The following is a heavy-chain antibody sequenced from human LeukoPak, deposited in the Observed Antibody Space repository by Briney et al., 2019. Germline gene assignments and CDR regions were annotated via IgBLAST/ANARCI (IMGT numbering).Heavy chain of an antibody. Sequence: ASVKVSCKASGYTFTSYDINWVRQATGQGLEWMGWMNPNSGNTGYAQKFQGRVTMTRNTSISTAYMELSSLRSEDTAVYYCAIREVVTAPFDYWGQGTLVTVSS. V-gene: IGHV1-8*02. CDR1: GYTFTSYD. CDR3: AIREVVTAPFDY. J-gene: IGHJ4*02. D-gene: IGHD2-21*02. CDR2: MNPNSGNT.